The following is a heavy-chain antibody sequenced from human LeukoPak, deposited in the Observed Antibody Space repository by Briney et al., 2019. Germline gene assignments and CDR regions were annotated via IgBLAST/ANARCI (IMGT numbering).Heavy chain of an antibody. CDR3: ARVDGSPDY. CDR1: GYTLTELS. V-gene: IGHV1-24*01. J-gene: IGHJ4*02. CDR2: FDPEDGET. Sequence: RASVKVSCKVSGYTLTELSMHWVRQAPGKGLEWMGGFDPEDGETIYAQKFQGRVTITRDTSISTVYMELSSLRSEDTAVYYCARVDGSPDYWGQGTLVTVSS. D-gene: IGHD2-15*01.